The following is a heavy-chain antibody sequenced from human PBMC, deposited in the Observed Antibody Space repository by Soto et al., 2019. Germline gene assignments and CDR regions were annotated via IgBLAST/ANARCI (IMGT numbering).Heavy chain of an antibody. J-gene: IGHJ5*02. CDR1: GFTFSSYG. V-gene: IGHV3-30*18. CDR2: ISYDGSNK. D-gene: IGHD2-15*01. CDR3: AKDVAPDP. Sequence: PGGSLRLSCAASGFTFSSYGMHWVRQAPGKGLEWVAVISYDGSNKYYADSVKGRFTISRDNSKNTLYLQMNSLRAEDTAVYYCAKDVAPDPWGQGTLVTVSS.